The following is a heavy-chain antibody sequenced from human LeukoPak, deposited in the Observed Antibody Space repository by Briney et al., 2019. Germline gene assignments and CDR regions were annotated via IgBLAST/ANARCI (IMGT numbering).Heavy chain of an antibody. CDR3: ARQNRPYTYPFWPFDY. V-gene: IGHV5-51*01. CDR1: GYSFTSYW. D-gene: IGHD2/OR15-2a*01. CDR2: IYPGDSDT. J-gene: IGHJ4*02. Sequence: GESLKISCKGSGYSFTSYWIGWVRQMPGKGLEWMGIIYPGDSDTRYSPSFQGQVTISADKSISTAYLQWSSLKASDTAMYYCARQNRPYTYPFWPFDYWGQGTLVTVSS.